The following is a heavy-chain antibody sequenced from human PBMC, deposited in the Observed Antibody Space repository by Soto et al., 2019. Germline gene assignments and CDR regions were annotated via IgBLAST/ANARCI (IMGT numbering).Heavy chain of an antibody. CDR3: AHVGITGHTGWFDP. CDR2: VYWDDEK. V-gene: IGHV2-5*02. D-gene: IGHD1-20*01. J-gene: IGHJ5*02. CDR1: GFSLSTSGVA. Sequence: QITLKESGPTLVKPTQTLTLTCTFSGFSLSTSGVAVGWIRQPPGKALEWLALVYWDDEKHYTPSLKSRLTITMDTSKNQVVLTMTNMDPVDTGRYYCAHVGITGHTGWFDPWGQGALVTVSS.